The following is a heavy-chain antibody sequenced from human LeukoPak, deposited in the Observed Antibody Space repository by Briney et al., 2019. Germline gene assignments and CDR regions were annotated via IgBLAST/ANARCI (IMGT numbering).Heavy chain of an antibody. J-gene: IGHJ4*02. D-gene: IGHD3-16*01. V-gene: IGHV3-48*04. Sequence: PGGSLRLSCAASGFTFSSFSMNWVRQAPGKGLEWLSYISSTSSAIYYADSLKGRFTISRDNAKNSLYLQMDSQRAEDTAVYYCARVIGSYGDSAYWGQGTLVTVSS. CDR2: ISSTSSAI. CDR3: ARVIGSYGDSAY. CDR1: GFTFSSFS.